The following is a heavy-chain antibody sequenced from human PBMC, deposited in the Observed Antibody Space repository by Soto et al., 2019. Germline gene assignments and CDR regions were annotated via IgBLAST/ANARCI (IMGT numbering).Heavy chain of an antibody. Sequence: PSETLSLTCGVSGDTISTGGYSWAWIRQPPGKALEWIGHTYHSGNPYYNPSLKSRVIISVDRSKNQFSLKVSSVTAADTAVYYCARGPGILNPWGQGIQVTVSS. CDR2: TYHSGNP. CDR1: GDTISTGGYS. V-gene: IGHV4-30-2*01. CDR3: ARGPGILNP. D-gene: IGHD3-9*01. J-gene: IGHJ5*02.